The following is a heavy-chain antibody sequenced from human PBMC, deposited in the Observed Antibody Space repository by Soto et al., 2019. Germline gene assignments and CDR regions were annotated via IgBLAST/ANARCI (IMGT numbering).Heavy chain of an antibody. V-gene: IGHV3-30*18. CDR2: ISYEGLNT. Sequence: QVQLVQSGGGVVQPGRSLRLSCATSGFTFSSYDMQWVRHAPGKGLEWVALISYEGLNTYYADSVRCRFIISRDNSKNILSLQMHSLRPAETAVYYCAKLLYPLNSCGLDVWGQGATVIVSS. CDR3: AKLLYPLNSCGLDV. CDR1: GFTFSSYD. J-gene: IGHJ6*02. D-gene: IGHD2-2*02.